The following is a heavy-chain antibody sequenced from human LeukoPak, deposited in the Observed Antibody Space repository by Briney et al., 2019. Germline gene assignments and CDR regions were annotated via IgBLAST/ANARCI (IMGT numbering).Heavy chain of an antibody. CDR1: GYTFTSYG. D-gene: IGHD2-15*01. CDR3: ARDGYCSGGSCYSFPNWFDP. V-gene: IGHV1-18*01. Sequence: SVKVSCQASGYTFTSYGISWVRQAPGQGLEWMGWISAYNGNTNYAQKLQGRVTMTTDTSTSTAYMELRSPRSDDTAVYYCARDGYCSGGSCYSFPNWFDPWGQGTLVTVSS. CDR2: ISAYNGNT. J-gene: IGHJ5*02.